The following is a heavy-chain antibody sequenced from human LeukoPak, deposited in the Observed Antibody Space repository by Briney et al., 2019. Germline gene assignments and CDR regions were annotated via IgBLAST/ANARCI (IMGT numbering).Heavy chain of an antibody. CDR1: GGSISSYY. CDR3: ARVPLLSITIFGVVKDYYYGMDV. Sequence: SETLSLTCTVSGGSISSYYWSWIRQPPGKGLEWIGYIYYSGSTNYNPSLKSRVTISVDTSKNQFSLKLSSVTAADTAVYYCARVPLLSITIFGVVKDYYYGMDVWGQGTTVTASS. D-gene: IGHD3-3*01. V-gene: IGHV4-59*01. CDR2: IYYSGST. J-gene: IGHJ6*02.